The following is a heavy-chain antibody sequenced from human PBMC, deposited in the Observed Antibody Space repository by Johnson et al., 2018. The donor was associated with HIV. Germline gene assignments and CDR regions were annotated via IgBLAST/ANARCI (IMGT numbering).Heavy chain of an antibody. CDR1: GFTFRSYA. J-gene: IGHJ3*02. V-gene: IGHV3-23*04. D-gene: IGHD6-13*01. Sequence: MQLVESGGGLVQPGGSLRLPCAASGFTFRSYAMSWVRQAPGKGLEWVSTISGSGGSTYYADSVKGQFTISRDNSKNTLYLQMNSLRAEDTAVYYCARSSIYSSSWLADAFDIWGQGTMVTVSS. CDR3: ARSSIYSSSWLADAFDI. CDR2: ISGSGGST.